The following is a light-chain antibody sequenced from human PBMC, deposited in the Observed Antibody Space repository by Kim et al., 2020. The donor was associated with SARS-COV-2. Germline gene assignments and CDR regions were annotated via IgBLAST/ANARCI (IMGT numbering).Light chain of an antibody. J-gene: IGLJ3*02. CDR1: SSNIGKNY. Sequence: GQTVTISCSGSSSNIGKNYVSWYQQLPGTAPKLLIYDNDQRPSEIPDRFSGSKSGSTATLGITGLQSGDEADYYCGTWDSSLYAGLFGRGTQLTVL. CDR2: DND. V-gene: IGLV1-51*01. CDR3: GTWDSSLYAGL.